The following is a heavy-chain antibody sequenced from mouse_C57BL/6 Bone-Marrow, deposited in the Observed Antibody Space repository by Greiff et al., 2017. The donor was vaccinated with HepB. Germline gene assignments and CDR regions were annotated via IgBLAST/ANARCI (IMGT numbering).Heavy chain of an antibody. CDR3: AREGCSVFDY. CDR2: ISDGGSYT. J-gene: IGHJ2*01. Sequence: EVKLLESGGGLVKPGGSLKLSCAASGFTFSSYAMSWVRQTPEKRLEWVATISDGGSYTYYPDNVKGRFTISRDNAKNTLYLQMSHLKSEDTAMYYCAREGCSVFDYWGQGTTLTVSS. CDR1: GFTFSSYA. D-gene: IGHD3-3*01. V-gene: IGHV5-4*01.